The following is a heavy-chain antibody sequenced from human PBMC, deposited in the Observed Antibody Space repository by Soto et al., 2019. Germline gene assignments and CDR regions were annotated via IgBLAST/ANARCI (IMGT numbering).Heavy chain of an antibody. D-gene: IGHD2-21*02. V-gene: IGHV4-31*03. Sequence: VQLQESGPGLVKPSQTLSLTCTVSGGSISSGGYYWSWIRQHPGKGLEWIGYIYYSGSTYYNPSLKSRVTISVDTSKNQFSMKLSSVTAADTAVYYCARVCGGDCHYGMDVWGQGTTVTVSS. J-gene: IGHJ6*02. CDR1: GGSISSGGYY. CDR2: IYYSGST. CDR3: ARVCGGDCHYGMDV.